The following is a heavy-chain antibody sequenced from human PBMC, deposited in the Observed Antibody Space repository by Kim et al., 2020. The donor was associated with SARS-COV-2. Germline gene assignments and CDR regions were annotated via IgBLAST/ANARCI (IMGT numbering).Heavy chain of an antibody. Sequence: TIDYADSVKGRFTISRDNAKNSVSLQMNSLRVEDTAVYYCAREVVGQQLSWGRGTLVTVSS. J-gene: IGHJ4*02. D-gene: IGHD6-13*01. CDR2: TI. CDR3: AREVVGQQLS. V-gene: IGHV3-48*01.